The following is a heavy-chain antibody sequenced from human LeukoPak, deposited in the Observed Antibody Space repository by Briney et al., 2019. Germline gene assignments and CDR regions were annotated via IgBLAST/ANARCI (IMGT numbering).Heavy chain of an antibody. V-gene: IGHV4-59*01. Sequence: SETLSLTCTVSGGSISSYYWSWIRQPPGKGLEWIGYIYYSGSTNYNPSLKSRVTTSVDTSKNQFSLKLSSVTAADTAVYYCARYSSNDAFDIWGQGTMVTVSS. J-gene: IGHJ3*02. CDR2: IYYSGST. D-gene: IGHD6-13*01. CDR3: ARYSSNDAFDI. CDR1: GGSISSYY.